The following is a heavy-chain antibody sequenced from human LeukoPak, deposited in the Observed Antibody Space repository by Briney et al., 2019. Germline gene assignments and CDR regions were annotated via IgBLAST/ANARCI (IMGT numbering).Heavy chain of an antibody. CDR1: GGTFSSYA. D-gene: IGHD3-10*01. CDR2: IIPILGIA. Sequence: GASVKVSCKASGGTFSSYAISWVRQAPGQGLEWMGRIIPILGIANYAQKFQGRVTITADKSTSTAYMELSSLRSEDTAVYYCAREDYGSGSYLGYFDLWGRGTLVTVSS. CDR3: AREDYGSGSYLGYFDL. J-gene: IGHJ2*01. V-gene: IGHV1-69*04.